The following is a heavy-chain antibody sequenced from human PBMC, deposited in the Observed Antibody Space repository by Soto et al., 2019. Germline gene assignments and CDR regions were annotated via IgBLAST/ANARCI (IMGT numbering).Heavy chain of an antibody. CDR1: GFTFSSYA. CDR3: AKEAGYSSGWDTFDY. Sequence: EVQLLESGGGLVQPGGSLRLSCVAFGFTFSSYAMSWVRQAPGKGLEWVSAISGSGVSTYYADSVKGRFTISRDNSKNTLYLQMNSPRAEDTAVYYCAKEAGYSSGWDTFDYWGQGTLVTVSS. V-gene: IGHV3-23*01. D-gene: IGHD6-19*01. CDR2: ISGSGVST. J-gene: IGHJ4*02.